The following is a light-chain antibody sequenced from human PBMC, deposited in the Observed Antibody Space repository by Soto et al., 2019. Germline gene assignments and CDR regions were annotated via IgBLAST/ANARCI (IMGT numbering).Light chain of an antibody. CDR3: QQGHSFPLT. V-gene: IGKV1-12*01. J-gene: IGKJ4*01. CDR1: QDISSW. Sequence: DIQITQSPSSVSAFVGDRVTITCRSSQDISSWLAWYQQKPGKPPKLLIYAASRLQSGVPSRFSGSGSGTDFSLTISSLQPEDFATYHCQQGHSFPLTLVGGTKVDIK. CDR2: AAS.